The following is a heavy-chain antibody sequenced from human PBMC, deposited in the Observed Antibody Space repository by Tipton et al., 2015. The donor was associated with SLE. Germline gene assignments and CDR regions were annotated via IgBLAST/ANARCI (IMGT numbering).Heavy chain of an antibody. CDR3: ARHEYYDSSAPFDY. CDR2: IYYSGST. J-gene: IGHJ4*02. V-gene: IGHV4-39*01. D-gene: IGHD3-22*01. Sequence: LRLSCTVSGGSISSSSYYWGWIRQPPGKGLEWIGSIYYSGSTYYNPSLKSRVTISVDTSKNQFSLKLSSVTAADTAVYYCARHEYYDSSAPFDYWGQGTLVTVSS. CDR1: GGSISSSSYY.